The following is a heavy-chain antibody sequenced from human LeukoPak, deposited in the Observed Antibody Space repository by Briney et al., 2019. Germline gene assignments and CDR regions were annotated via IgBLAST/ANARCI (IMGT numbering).Heavy chain of an antibody. CDR1: GGSIDSSNYY. D-gene: IGHD4-17*01. Sequence: PSETLSLTCTVSGGSIDSSNYYWGWIRQPPGKGLEWIGTIYYSGSTYYNPSLKSRVTIYVHTSKNQFSLKLSSVTAADTAVYYCARGHGDTIYYYYYYMDVWGKGTTVTVSS. V-gene: IGHV4-39*01. CDR3: ARGHGDTIYYYYYYMDV. CDR2: IYYSGST. J-gene: IGHJ6*03.